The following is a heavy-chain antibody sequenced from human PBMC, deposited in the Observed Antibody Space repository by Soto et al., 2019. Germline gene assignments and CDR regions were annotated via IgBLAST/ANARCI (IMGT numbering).Heavy chain of an antibody. J-gene: IGHJ5*02. CDR3: ARHSLALRKNNWFDP. Sequence: SDTWSLTFTVSGDSIISSDFSWGWVRQPPGKGLEWIGSIFYLGPSTSNPSLTSRLSLSVDPSTNPTSRRLSCVTAADPALSFCARHSLALRKNNWFDPWGQGIMVTISS. CDR1: GDSIISSDFS. D-gene: IGHD3-3*02. V-gene: IGHV4-39*01. CDR2: IFYLGPS.